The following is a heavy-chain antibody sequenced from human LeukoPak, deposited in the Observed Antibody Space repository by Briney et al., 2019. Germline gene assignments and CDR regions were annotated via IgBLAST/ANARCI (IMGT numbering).Heavy chain of an antibody. D-gene: IGHD3-22*01. Sequence: QPGGSLRLYGAASGFTISTFGRIRVRQPQGKGLEWVSSIFPSGGEIHYADSVRGRFTISRDNSKNTLYLQMNSLRAEDTAVYYCARDYYDSSGELRDYFDYWGQGTLVTVSS. CDR2: IFPSGGEI. CDR3: ARDYYDSSGELRDYFDY. V-gene: IGHV3-23*01. CDR1: GFTISTFG. J-gene: IGHJ4*02.